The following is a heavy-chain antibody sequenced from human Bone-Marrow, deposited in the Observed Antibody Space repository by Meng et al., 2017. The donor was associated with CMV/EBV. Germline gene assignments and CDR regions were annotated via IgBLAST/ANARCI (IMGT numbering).Heavy chain of an antibody. J-gene: IGHJ4*02. V-gene: IGHV3-48*03. CDR1: GFTFSSYE. CDR3: ARSIVAKGFDY. D-gene: IGHD5-12*01. CDR2: ISSSGSTI. Sequence: GGSLRLSCAASGFTFSSYEMNWVRQAPGKGLEWVSYISSSGSTIYYADSVKGRFTISRDNAKNSLYLQMNSLRAEDTALYYCARSIVAKGFDYWGQGNLVTVSS.